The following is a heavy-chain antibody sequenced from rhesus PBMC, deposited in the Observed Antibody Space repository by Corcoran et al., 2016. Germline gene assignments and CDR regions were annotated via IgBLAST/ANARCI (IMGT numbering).Heavy chain of an antibody. J-gene: IGHJ4*01. V-gene: IGHV4-93*02. CDR2: IYGSGGST. CDR3: ARHSTRERELYLPDDY. CDR1: GGSISSSNW. Sequence: QVQLQESGPAVVKPSETLSLTCAVSGGSISSSNWWSWIRQSPGKGLEWIGGIYGSGGSTQYNPSLNSRVTIARETSKNQVYLKLSSVTAADTAVYYCARHSTRERELYLPDDYWGQGVLVTVSS. D-gene: IGHD1-1*01.